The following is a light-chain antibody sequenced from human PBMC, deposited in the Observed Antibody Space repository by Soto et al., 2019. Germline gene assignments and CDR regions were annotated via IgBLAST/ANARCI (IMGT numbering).Light chain of an antibody. V-gene: IGKV1-9*01. CDR2: AAS. CDR1: QGISSY. CDR3: QQYNTYST. Sequence: DIQMPQSPSSLSASVGDRVTITCRASQGISSYLAWYQQKPGKAPKLLIYAASTLQSGVPSRFSGSGSGTDFTLTISSLQPDDFATYYCQQYNTYSTFGQGTRLEIK. J-gene: IGKJ5*01.